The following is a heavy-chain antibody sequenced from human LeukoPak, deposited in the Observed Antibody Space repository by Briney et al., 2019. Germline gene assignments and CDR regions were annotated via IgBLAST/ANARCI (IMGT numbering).Heavy chain of an antibody. CDR2: TRGSGGNT. D-gene: IGHD3-22*01. J-gene: IGHJ4*02. CDR1: TLTLSSNA. Sequence: GESLTLSSAASTLTLSSNAMGWVRPAAGKGMGWVSTTRGSGGNTLFAGSVTGRLTICRHTSKNTTYLQMNCQRAADPAVTYCAKTGGYVYYFDYWGQGTLVTVSS. CDR3: AKTGGYVYYFDY. V-gene: IGHV3-23*01.